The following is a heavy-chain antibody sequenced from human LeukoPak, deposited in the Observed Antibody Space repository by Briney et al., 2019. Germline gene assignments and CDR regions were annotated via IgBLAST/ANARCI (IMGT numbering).Heavy chain of an antibody. CDR3: ARDLGVLMVYDRPYYFDY. CDR1: GYTFTSYG. D-gene: IGHD2-8*01. J-gene: IGHJ4*02. V-gene: IGHV1-18*01. Sequence: ASVKVSCKASGYTFTSYGISWVRQAPGHGLEWMGWISAYNGNTNYAPRLQGRVTMTTDTSTSTASMELRSLRSDDTAVYYCARDLGVLMVYDRPYYFDYWGQGTLVTVSS. CDR2: ISAYNGNT.